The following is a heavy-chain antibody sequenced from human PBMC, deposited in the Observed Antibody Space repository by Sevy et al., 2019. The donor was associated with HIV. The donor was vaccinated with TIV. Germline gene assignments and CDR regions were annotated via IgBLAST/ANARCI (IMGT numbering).Heavy chain of an antibody. V-gene: IGHV3-23*01. J-gene: IGHJ4*02. Sequence: GGSLRLSCVASGFNFNIYSMSWVRQAPGKGLEWVSTFSFGCGRINHADSVQGRFTMSRDDSKKTVYLEMNSLRAEDTAVYYCAREGCTRPQDHWGQGTLVTVSS. D-gene: IGHD2-8*01. CDR2: FSFGCGRI. CDR3: AREGCTRPQDH. CDR1: GFNFNIYS.